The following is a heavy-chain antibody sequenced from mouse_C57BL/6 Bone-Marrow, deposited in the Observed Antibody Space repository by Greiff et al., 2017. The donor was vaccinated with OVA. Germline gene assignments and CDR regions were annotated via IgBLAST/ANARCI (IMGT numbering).Heavy chain of an antibody. J-gene: IGHJ1*03. D-gene: IGHD1-1*01. CDR2: IYPRSGNT. CDR1: GYTFTSYG. CDR3: ASGDYYGSRAYYWYFDV. Sequence: QVQLQQSGAELARPGASVKLSCKASGYTFTSYGISWVKQRTGQGLEWIGEIYPRSGNTYYNEKFKGKATLTVDTSSSTAYMQLSSLTSEDSAVYYCASGDYYGSRAYYWYFDVWGTGTTVTVSS. V-gene: IGHV1-81*01.